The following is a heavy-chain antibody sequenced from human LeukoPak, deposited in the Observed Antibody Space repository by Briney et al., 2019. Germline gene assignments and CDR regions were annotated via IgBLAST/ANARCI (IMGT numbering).Heavy chain of an antibody. CDR3: AKEAKQLFLTHDAFDI. D-gene: IGHD3-9*01. V-gene: IGHV3-23*01. Sequence: GGSLRLSCAASGFTFSSYDMSWVRQAPGKGLEWVSGISGSGSSTYYADSVKGRFTISRDNSKSTLYLQMNSLRSDDTAVYYCAKEAKQLFLTHDAFDIWGQGTMVTVSS. CDR2: ISGSGSST. J-gene: IGHJ3*02. CDR1: GFTFSSYD.